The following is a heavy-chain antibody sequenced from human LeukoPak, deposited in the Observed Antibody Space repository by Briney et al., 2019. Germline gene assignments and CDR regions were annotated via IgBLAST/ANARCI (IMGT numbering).Heavy chain of an antibody. CDR1: GFTFGDYA. Sequence: GGSLRLSCTASGFTFGDYAVSWFRQAPGKRLEWVGFIGSTTYGATTEYAASVRGRFTISRYDSKSIAYLQMNSLKTEDTAVYYCTRDLKAGNRGYWGQGTLVTVSS. D-gene: IGHD1-1*01. CDR3: TRDLKAGNRGY. V-gene: IGHV3-49*03. J-gene: IGHJ4*02. CDR2: IGSTTYGATT.